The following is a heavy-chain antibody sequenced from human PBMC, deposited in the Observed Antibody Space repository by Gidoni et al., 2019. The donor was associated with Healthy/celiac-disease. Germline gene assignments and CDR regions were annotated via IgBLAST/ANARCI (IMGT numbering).Heavy chain of an antibody. V-gene: IGHV3-23*01. CDR1: GFTFSTSA. CDR2: ISGSGGST. D-gene: IGHD4-17*01. CDR3: AKDVGYYGDYKYYFDY. J-gene: IGHJ4*02. Sequence: EVQLLESGGGLVQPGGSRKLSCAASGFTFSTSAISWVGQAPGKGLEWVSAISGSGGSTYYADSVKGRFTISRDNSKNTLYLQMNSLRAEDTAVYYCAKDVGYYGDYKYYFDYWGQGTLVTVSS.